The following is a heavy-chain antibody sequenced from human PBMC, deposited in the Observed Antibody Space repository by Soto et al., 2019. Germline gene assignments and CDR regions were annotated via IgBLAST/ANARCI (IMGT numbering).Heavy chain of an antibody. CDR3: AKDQYYYDSSGYAAFSYYYYGMDV. CDR2: ISYDGSNK. CDR1: GFTLSSYG. V-gene: IGHV3-30*18. D-gene: IGHD3-22*01. Sequence: XGALKLSCAASGFTLSSYGMHWVRQAPGKGLDWVAVISYDGSNKYYADSVKGRFTISRDNSKNTLYLQMNSLRAEDTAVYYCAKDQYYYDSSGYAAFSYYYYGMDVWGQGTTVTVSS. J-gene: IGHJ6*02.